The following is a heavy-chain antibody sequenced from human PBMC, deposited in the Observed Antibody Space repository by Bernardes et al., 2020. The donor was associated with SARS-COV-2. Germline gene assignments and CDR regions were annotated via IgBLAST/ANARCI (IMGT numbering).Heavy chain of an antibody. D-gene: IGHD3-10*01. CDR1: GFSLDSGAVG. J-gene: IGHJ5*02. CDR2: IYGNDNK. CDR3: APRPSYLPPGWFDP. Sequence: SGPTLVKPTQTLTLTCTFSGFSLDSGAVGVGWIRQPPGKALEWLAMIYGNDNKHYSPSLKNRLTIAKDTSNNQVVFTMTNMDPADTGTYYCAPRPSYLPPGWFDPWGQGSLVTVSS. V-gene: IGHV2-5*01.